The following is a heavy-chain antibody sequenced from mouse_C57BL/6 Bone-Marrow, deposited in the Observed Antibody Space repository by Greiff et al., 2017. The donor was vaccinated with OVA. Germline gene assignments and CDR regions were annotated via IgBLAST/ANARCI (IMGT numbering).Heavy chain of an antibody. V-gene: IGHV3-6*01. CDR3: ARAGRGFAY. CDR1: GFSITSGYY. Sequence: EVQLVESGPGLVKPSQSLSLTCSVTGFSITSGYYWNWIRQFPGNKLEWMGYISYDGSNNYNPSLKNRISITRDTSKNQFFLKLNSVTTEDTATYYCARAGRGFAYWGQGTLVTVSA. CDR2: ISYDGSN. D-gene: IGHD3-1*01. J-gene: IGHJ3*01.